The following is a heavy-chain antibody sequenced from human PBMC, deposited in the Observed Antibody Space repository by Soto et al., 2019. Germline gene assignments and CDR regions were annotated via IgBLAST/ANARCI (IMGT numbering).Heavy chain of an antibody. D-gene: IGHD1-7*01. CDR3: TTDSFITGTTNLDY. CDR2: IKSKTDGGTT. V-gene: IGHV3-15*07. CDR1: GFTFSNAW. Sequence: EVQLVESGGGLVKPGGSLRLSCAASGFTFSNAWMNWVRQAPGKGLEWVGRIKSKTDGGTTDYAAPVKGRFTISRDDSKNTLYLQMNSLKTEDTAVYYCTTDSFITGTTNLDYWGQGTLVTVSS. J-gene: IGHJ4*02.